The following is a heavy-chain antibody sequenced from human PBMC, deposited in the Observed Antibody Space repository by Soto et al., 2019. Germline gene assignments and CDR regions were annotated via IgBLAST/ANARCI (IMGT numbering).Heavy chain of an antibody. CDR2: INPNSGGT. J-gene: IGHJ6*02. Sequence: ASVKVSCKASGYTFTGYYMHWVRQAPGQGLEWMGWINPNSGGTNYAQKFQGWVTMTRDTSISTAYMELSRLRSDDTAVYYCARDRPTGGQYYYYGMDVWGQGTTVTVSS. CDR3: ARDRPTGGQYYYYGMDV. D-gene: IGHD2-15*01. CDR1: GYTFTGYY. V-gene: IGHV1-2*04.